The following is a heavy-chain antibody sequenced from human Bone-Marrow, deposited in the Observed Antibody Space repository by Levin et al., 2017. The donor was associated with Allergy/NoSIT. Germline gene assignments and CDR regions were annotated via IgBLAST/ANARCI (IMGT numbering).Heavy chain of an antibody. D-gene: IGHD6-19*01. Sequence: GESLKISCAASGFTFSSYAMNWVRQGPGKGLEWVSVINNGGVNTYYADSVKGRFTISRVNSKNTLYLQMNSLRADDMAVYYCAKSLSQLWLREGYFDYWGQGTLVTVSS. CDR3: AKSLSQLWLREGYFDY. CDR2: INNGGVNT. J-gene: IGHJ4*02. V-gene: IGHV3-23*01. CDR1: GFTFSSYA.